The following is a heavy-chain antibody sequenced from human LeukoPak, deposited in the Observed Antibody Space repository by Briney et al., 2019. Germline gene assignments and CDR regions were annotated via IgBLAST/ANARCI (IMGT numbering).Heavy chain of an antibody. V-gene: IGHV4-59*01. CDR3: ARGTYYYDSSGYH. D-gene: IGHD3-22*01. CDR1: GGSISSYY. J-gene: IGHJ5*02. Sequence: LGTLSLTCTVSGGSISSYYWSWIRQPPGKGLEWIGYIYYSGSTNYNPSLKSRVTISVDTSKNQFSLKLSSVTAADTAVYYCARGTYYYDSSGYHWGQGTLVTVSS. CDR2: IYYSGST.